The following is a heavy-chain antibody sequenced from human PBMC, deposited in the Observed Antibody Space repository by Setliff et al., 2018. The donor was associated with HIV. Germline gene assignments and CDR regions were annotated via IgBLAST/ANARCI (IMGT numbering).Heavy chain of an antibody. D-gene: IGHD2-2*01. V-gene: IGHV5-51*01. CDR3: SRASDPSHRMPPTNYYYYMDV. J-gene: IGHJ6*03. CDR1: GYNFANYW. Sequence: PGESLKISCKGSGYNFANYWIAWVRQVPGKGLEWMGIIYPTDSDTRYSPSFQGQVTISADTSISTAYLQWSSLKASDTAVYYCSRASDPSHRMPPTNYYYYMDVWGKGTKVTGS. CDR2: IYPTDSDT.